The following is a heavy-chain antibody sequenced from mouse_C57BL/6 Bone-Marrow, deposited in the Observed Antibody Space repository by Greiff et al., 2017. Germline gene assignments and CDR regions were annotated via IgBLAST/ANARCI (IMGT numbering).Heavy chain of an antibody. V-gene: IGHV1-42*01. D-gene: IGHD2-3*01. CDR3: ARGLLDAMDY. CDR1: GYSFTGYY. CDR2: INPSTGGT. Sequence: VQLQQSRPELVKPGASVKISCKASGYSFTGYYMNWVKQSPEKSLEWIGEINPSTGGTTYNQKFKAKATLTVDKSSSTAYMQLKSLTSEDSAVYYCARGLLDAMDYWGQGTSVTVSS. J-gene: IGHJ4*01.